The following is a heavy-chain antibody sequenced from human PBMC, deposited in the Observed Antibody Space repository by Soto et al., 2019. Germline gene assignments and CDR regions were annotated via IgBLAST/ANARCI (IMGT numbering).Heavy chain of an antibody. CDR3: ARSRNSDYVPQY. CDR2: IYYSGTT. D-gene: IGHD4-4*01. V-gene: IGHV4-30-4*01. J-gene: IGHJ4*02. Sequence: QVQLQESGPGLVKPSQTLSLTCTVSGGSISSGDYYWSWIRQPPGKGLEWIGYIYYSGTTYYNPSLKSRVTISVDTSKNQFSLKLSYVTAADTAVYYWARSRNSDYVPQYWGQGTLVTVSS. CDR1: GGSISSGDYY.